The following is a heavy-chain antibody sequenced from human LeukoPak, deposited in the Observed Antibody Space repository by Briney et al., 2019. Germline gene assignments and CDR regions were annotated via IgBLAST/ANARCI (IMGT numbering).Heavy chain of an antibody. CDR2: IYTSGST. Sequence: SETLSLTCTVSGGSISSYYWSWIRQLAGKGLEWIGRIYTSGSTNYNPSLKSRVTMSVDTSKNQFSLKLSSVTAADTAVYYCARESSSSWYVFLDYWGQGTLVTVSS. CDR1: GGSISSYY. CDR3: ARESSSSWYVFLDY. D-gene: IGHD6-13*01. J-gene: IGHJ4*02. V-gene: IGHV4-4*07.